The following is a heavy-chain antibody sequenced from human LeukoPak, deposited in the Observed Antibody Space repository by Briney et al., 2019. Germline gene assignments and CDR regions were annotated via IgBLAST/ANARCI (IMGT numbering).Heavy chain of an antibody. J-gene: IGHJ4*02. Sequence: GGSLRLSCAASGFTFADYAMHWVRQTPGKGLEWVSGISWNSGNIDYADSVKGRFTISRDNAKNSLYLQMNSLRAEDTAVYYCAREPRYSSSWYYFDYWGQGTLVTVSS. D-gene: IGHD6-13*01. CDR2: ISWNSGNI. V-gene: IGHV3-9*01. CDR3: AREPRYSSSWYYFDY. CDR1: GFTFADYA.